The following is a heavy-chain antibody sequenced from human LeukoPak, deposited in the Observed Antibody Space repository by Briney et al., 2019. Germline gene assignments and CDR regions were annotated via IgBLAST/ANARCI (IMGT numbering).Heavy chain of an antibody. J-gene: IGHJ5*02. CDR1: GFTFSSYS. D-gene: IGHD3-10*01. V-gene: IGHV3-21*01. Sequence: GGSLRLSCAASGFTFSSYSMNWVRQAPGKGLEWVSSISSSSSYIYYADSVKDRFTISRDNAKNSLYLQMNSLRAEDTAVYYCARDLLWFGELFVPWGQGTLVTVSS. CDR2: ISSSSSYI. CDR3: ARDLLWFGELFVP.